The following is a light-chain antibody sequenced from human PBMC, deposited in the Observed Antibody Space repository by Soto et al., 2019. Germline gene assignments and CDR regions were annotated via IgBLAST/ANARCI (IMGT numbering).Light chain of an antibody. J-gene: IGKJ4*01. Sequence: DIQMTQSPSSLSASVGDRVTITCRASQDISNSLAWYHQKPVKVPKVLIYATSILQSGVPDRFSGSGSGTDFSITSSSLQPEDFATYYWQNSNSAPLTCGGGTKVEI. V-gene: IGKV1-27*01. CDR2: ATS. CDR3: QNSNSAPLT. CDR1: QDISNS.